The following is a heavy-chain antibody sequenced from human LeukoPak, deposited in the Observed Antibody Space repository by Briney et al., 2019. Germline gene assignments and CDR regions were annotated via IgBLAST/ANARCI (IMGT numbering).Heavy chain of an antibody. D-gene: IGHD5-12*01. V-gene: IGHV3-23*01. CDR1: GFTFSDYY. CDR2: ISGSGIST. CDR3: AKDLRGYDMDFDY. J-gene: IGHJ4*02. Sequence: GGSLRLSCAASGFTFSDYYMSWIRQAPGKGLEWVSSISGSGISTYYADSLKGRFTTSRDNFKNTLFLQLNSLRAEDTAVYYCAKDLRGYDMDFDYWGQGTLVTVSS.